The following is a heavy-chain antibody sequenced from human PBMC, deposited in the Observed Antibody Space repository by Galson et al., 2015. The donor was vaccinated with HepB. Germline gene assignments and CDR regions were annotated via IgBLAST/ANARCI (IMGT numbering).Heavy chain of an antibody. CDR2: IQFDGSKE. Sequence: SLRLSCAASGFTFSRYGMHWVRQAPRKGLDWVAAIQFDGSKEYYAHSVKGRFTISSDESKNTVSLQMNSLGAEDSAVYYCGRDFSYGSLDFGNWGQGTLVTVFS. V-gene: IGHV3-33*01. J-gene: IGHJ4*02. D-gene: IGHD6-6*01. CDR3: GRDFSYGSLDFGN. CDR1: GFTFSRYG.